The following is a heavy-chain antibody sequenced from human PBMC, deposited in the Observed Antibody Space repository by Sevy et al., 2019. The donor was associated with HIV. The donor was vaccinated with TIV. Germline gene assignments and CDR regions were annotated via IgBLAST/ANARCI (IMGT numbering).Heavy chain of an antibody. CDR3: AKRYCSTITCYDDDFWNPYYFYGLDV. Sequence: GGSLRLSCAASGFTVSTNYMSWVRQAPGKGLEWVSVIYSGGTTYYADSVKGRFTISRDKSKNTVSLQMNSLGAEDTAIYYCAKRYCSTITCYDDDFWNPYYFYGLDVWGQGISVTVSS. CDR2: IYSGGTT. V-gene: IGHV3-53*01. CDR1: GFTVSTNY. J-gene: IGHJ6*02. D-gene: IGHD2-2*01.